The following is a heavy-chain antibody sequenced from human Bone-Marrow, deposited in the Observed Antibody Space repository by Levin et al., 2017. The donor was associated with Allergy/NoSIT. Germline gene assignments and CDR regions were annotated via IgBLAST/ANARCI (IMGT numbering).Heavy chain of an antibody. D-gene: IGHD5-12*01. CDR2: IWYSGSRQ. CDR1: GFTFTSYG. J-gene: IGHJ6*02. CDR3: ARDIGYEATFYGLDV. Sequence: GESLKISCAASGFTFTSYGMHWVRQAPGKGLEWVAVIWYSGSRQYYGESVKGRFTISRDSSKNTVFLQMNNLTVEDTAVYFCARDIGYEATFYGLDVWGQGTTVTVSS. V-gene: IGHV3-33*01.